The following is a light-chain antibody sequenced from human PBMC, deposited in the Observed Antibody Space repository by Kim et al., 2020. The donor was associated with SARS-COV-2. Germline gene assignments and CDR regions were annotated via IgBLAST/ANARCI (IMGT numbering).Light chain of an antibody. V-gene: IGKV1-5*03. J-gene: IGKJ2*01. CDR2: KAS. CDR3: QQYDSFMYT. Sequence: DIQMTQSPSSLPASVGNRVGITCRASQGISTWLAWYQQKPGKAPKLLIYKASMLDSGVPSRFSGSGSGTQFTLTISSLQPDDFATYYCQQYDSFMYTFGQGTKLEI. CDR1: QGISTW.